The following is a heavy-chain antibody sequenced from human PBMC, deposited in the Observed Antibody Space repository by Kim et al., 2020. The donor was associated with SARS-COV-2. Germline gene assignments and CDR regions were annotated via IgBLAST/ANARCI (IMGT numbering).Heavy chain of an antibody. D-gene: IGHD4-4*01. V-gene: IGHV3-23*01. CDR2: IGASTAGT. CDR1: GFTLSTYD. CDR3: VKRDSHYYFDY. Sequence: GGSLRLSCAASGFTLSTYDMSWVRQAPGKGLEWFSTIGASTAGTFYAESVRGRFTISRDNSKNTLYLQMNTLRAEDTALYYCVKRDSHYYFDYWGQGTLV. J-gene: IGHJ4*02.